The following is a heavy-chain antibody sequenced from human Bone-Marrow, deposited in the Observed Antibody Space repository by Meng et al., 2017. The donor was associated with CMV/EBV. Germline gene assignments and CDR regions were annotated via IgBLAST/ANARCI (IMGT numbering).Heavy chain of an antibody. D-gene: IGHD6-19*01. J-gene: IGHJ5*02. Sequence: SLKTSCAATGSNFEDYAKHWGRQALGKGLEWGSGISWNSGSIGYADSVKGRITISRDNAKNSLYLQMNSLRAEDTALYYCAKVMAGSNTNWFDPWGQGTLVTVSS. V-gene: IGHV3-9*01. CDR2: ISWNSGSI. CDR3: AKVMAGSNTNWFDP. CDR1: GSNFEDYA.